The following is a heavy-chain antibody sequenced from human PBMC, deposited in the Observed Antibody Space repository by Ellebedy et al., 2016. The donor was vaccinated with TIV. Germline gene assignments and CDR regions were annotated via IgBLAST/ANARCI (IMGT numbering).Heavy chain of an antibody. D-gene: IGHD3-16*01. CDR2: IIPIFGTA. CDR3: ARAHTNCYDF. CDR1: GGTFSSYA. J-gene: IGHJ4*02. Sequence: ASVKVSCKASGGTFSSYAISWVRQAPGQGLEWMGGIIPIFGTANYAQKFQGRVTITRDTSISTAYMELSSLTPEDTAVYYCARAHTNCYDFWGQGTLVTVSS. V-gene: IGHV1-69*05.